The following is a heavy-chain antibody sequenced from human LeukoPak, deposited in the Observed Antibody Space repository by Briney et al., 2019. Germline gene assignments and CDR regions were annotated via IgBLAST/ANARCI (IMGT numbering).Heavy chain of an antibody. V-gene: IGHV1-8*01. D-gene: IGHD6-6*01. J-gene: IGHJ5*01. CDR3: ARGHVSSSSSWFDS. CDR1: GYTFTSYD. Sequence: ASVKVSCKASGYTFTSYDINWVRQATGQGLEWMGWMNPNSGNTGYAQKFQGRVTMTRNTSISTAYMELSSLRSEDTAVYYCARGHVSSSSSWFDSWGQGTLVTVSS. CDR2: MNPNSGNT.